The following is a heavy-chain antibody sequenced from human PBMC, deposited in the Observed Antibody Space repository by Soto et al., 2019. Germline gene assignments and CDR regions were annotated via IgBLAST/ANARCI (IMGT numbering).Heavy chain of an antibody. CDR1: GLTLSRYW. CDR3: SRDYYGPGPD. Sequence: EVQLVESGGGLVQPGGSLRLSCVASGLTLSRYWMSWVRQAPGKGLEWVANIKEDGGKTYYVASVKGRFTISRDNAKNSVYLQMNSLRVEDTAVYYCSRDYYGPGPDWGQGTLVIVSS. J-gene: IGHJ4*02. CDR2: IKEDGGKT. V-gene: IGHV3-7*04. D-gene: IGHD3-22*01.